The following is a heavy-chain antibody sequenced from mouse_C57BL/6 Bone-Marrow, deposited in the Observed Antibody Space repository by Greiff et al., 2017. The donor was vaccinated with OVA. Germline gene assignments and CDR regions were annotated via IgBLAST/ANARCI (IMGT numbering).Heavy chain of an antibody. Sequence: DVHLVESGGGLVKPGGSLKLSCAASGFTFSDYGMHWVRQAPEKGLEWVAYISSGSSTIYYADTVKGRFTISRDNAKNTLFLQMTSLRSEDTAMYYCATDMVTTSWWYFDVWGTGTTVTVSS. V-gene: IGHV5-17*01. CDR1: GFTFSDYG. J-gene: IGHJ1*03. D-gene: IGHD2-2*01. CDR3: ATDMVTTSWWYFDV. CDR2: ISSGSSTI.